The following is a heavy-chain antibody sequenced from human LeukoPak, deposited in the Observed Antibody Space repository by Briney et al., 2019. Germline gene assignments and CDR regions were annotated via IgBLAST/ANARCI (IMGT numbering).Heavy chain of an antibody. CDR2: IYYSGST. CDR1: GGSISSGDYY. Sequence: SQTLSLTCTVSGGSISSGDYYWSWIRQPPGKGLEWIGYIYYSGSTYYNPSLKSRVTISVGTSKNQFSLKLSSVTAADTAVYYCAGSGVVVITYAFDIWGQGTMVTVSS. J-gene: IGHJ3*02. V-gene: IGHV4-30-4*01. CDR3: AGSGVVVITYAFDI. D-gene: IGHD3-22*01.